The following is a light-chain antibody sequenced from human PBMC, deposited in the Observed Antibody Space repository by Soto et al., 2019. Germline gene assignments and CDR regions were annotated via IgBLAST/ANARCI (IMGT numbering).Light chain of an antibody. J-gene: IGKJ4*01. V-gene: IGKV3-20*01. CDR2: GAS. Sequence: EIVFTQSPGTLSLSPGERATLSCRASQSVTSSYLAWYQQKPGQAPRLIIYGASSRDTVMPDRFSGSGAGTDFTLTISRMEPEDFAVYYCQQYGSSTLTFCGGTKVDIK. CDR1: QSVTSSY. CDR3: QQYGSSTLT.